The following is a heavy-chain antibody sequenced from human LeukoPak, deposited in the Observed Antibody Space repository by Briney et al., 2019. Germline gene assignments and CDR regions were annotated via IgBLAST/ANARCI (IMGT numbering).Heavy chain of an antibody. CDR1: GFTFSTYA. V-gene: IGHV3-23*01. D-gene: IGHD2-2*01. Sequence: PGGSLRLSCAASGFTFSTYAMSWVRQAPGKGLQWVSTLSGDGHNTYYADSVKGRFTISRDTSKNTLYLQMDSLRAEDTAAYYCAKASGYHSNTCIDYWGQGTLVTVSS. CDR2: LSGDGHNT. CDR3: AKASGYHSNTCIDY. J-gene: IGHJ4*02.